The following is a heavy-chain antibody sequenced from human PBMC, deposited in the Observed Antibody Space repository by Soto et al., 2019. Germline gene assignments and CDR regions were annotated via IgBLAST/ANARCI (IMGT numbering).Heavy chain of an antibody. Sequence: GGSLRLSCAASGFTVSSNYMSWVRQAPGKGLEWVSVIYSGGSTYYADSVKGRFTISRDNSKNTLYLQMNSLRAEDTAVYYCARDNRHSYGPYYYYYGMDVWGQGTTVTVSS. D-gene: IGHD5-18*01. CDR1: GFTVSSNY. V-gene: IGHV3-53*01. J-gene: IGHJ6*02. CDR3: ARDNRHSYGPYYYYYGMDV. CDR2: IYSGGST.